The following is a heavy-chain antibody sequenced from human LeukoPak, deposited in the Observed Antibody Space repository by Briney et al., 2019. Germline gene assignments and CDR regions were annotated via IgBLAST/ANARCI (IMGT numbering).Heavy chain of an antibody. V-gene: IGHV3-7*01. Sequence: GGSLRLSCAASGFTFSSYWMSWVRQAPGKGLEWVANIKQDGSEKYYVDSVKGRFTISRDNAKSSIYLQMNSLRAEGTAVYYCARGRRDSTYDPWGQGTLVTVSS. CDR1: GFTFSSYW. CDR2: IKQDGSEK. D-gene: IGHD3-22*01. J-gene: IGHJ5*02. CDR3: ARGRRDSTYDP.